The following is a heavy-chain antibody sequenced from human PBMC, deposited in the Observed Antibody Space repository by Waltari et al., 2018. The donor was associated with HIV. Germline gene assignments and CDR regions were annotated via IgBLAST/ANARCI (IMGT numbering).Heavy chain of an antibody. D-gene: IGHD6-19*01. CDR1: GFTFSSYG. V-gene: IGHV3-33*01. Sequence: QVQLVESGGGVVQPGRSLRLSCAASGFTFSSYGMHWVRQAPGKGLEWVGVIWYDGSNKYYADAVKGRFTISRDNSKNTLYLQMNSLRAEDTAVYYCARDRGAVAGTGYYYYYGMDVWGQGTTVTVSS. J-gene: IGHJ6*02. CDR2: IWYDGSNK. CDR3: ARDRGAVAGTGYYYYYGMDV.